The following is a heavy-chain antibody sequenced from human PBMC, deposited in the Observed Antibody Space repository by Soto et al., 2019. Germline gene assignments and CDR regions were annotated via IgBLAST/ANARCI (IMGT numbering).Heavy chain of an antibody. CDR3: AKALPPDYGDYWVEYYYYGMDV. CDR1: GFTFSSYG. Sequence: GGSLRLSCAASGFTFSSYGMHWVRQAPGKGLEWVAVISYDGSNKYYADSVKGRFTISRDNSKNTPYLQMNSLRAEDTAVYYCAKALPPDYGDYWVEYYYYGMDVWGKGTTVTVSS. V-gene: IGHV3-30*18. J-gene: IGHJ6*04. D-gene: IGHD4-17*01. CDR2: ISYDGSNK.